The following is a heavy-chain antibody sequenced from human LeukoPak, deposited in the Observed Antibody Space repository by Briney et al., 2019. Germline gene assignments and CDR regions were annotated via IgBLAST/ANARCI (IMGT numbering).Heavy chain of an antibody. CDR2: IYYSGST. Sequence: SETLSLTCTVSGGSIGSYYWSWIRQPPGKGLEWIGYIYYSGSTNYNPSLKSRVTISVDTSKNQFSLKLSSVTAADTAVYYCARTLSGPFDYWGQGTLVTVSS. CDR3: ARTLSGPFDY. V-gene: IGHV4-59*01. CDR1: GGSIGSYY. D-gene: IGHD3-10*01. J-gene: IGHJ4*02.